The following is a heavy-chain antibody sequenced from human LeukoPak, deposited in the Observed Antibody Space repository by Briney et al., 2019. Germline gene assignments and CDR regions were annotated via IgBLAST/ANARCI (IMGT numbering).Heavy chain of an antibody. CDR3: ARSWYGFDY. D-gene: IGHD6-13*01. J-gene: IGHJ4*02. Sequence: PGGSLRLSCAASGFTFSSYAMHWVRQAPGKGLEWVAVISYDGSNKYYADSVKGRFTISRDNSKNTLYLQMNSLRAEDTAVYYCARSWYGFDYWGQGTLVTVSS. V-gene: IGHV3-30-3*01. CDR1: GFTFSSYA. CDR2: ISYDGSNK.